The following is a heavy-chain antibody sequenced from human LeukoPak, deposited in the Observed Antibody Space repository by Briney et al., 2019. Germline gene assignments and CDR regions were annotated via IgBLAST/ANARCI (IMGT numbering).Heavy chain of an antibody. CDR3: AKGSRQFSSDKAGPIDY. J-gene: IGHJ4*02. D-gene: IGHD6-19*01. V-gene: IGHV3-23*01. CDR2: ISDSGDFT. Sequence: GGSLRLSCAGSGFTFSSNAMSWVRQAPGKGLERVSSISDSGDFTYYADSVKGRFTISRDNSKNTLFVQMSSLRAEDTAVYYCAKGSRQFSSDKAGPIDYWGQGTLVTVSS. CDR1: GFTFSSNA.